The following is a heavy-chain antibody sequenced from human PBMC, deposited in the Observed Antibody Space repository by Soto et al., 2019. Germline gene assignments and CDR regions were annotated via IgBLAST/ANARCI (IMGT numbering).Heavy chain of an antibody. D-gene: IGHD2-8*02. CDR1: GYSFTGYY. J-gene: IGHJ4*02. CDR3: ARGDYGTGGYPFPDVDY. V-gene: IGHV1-2*02. Sequence: HEHLVQSGAELKRPGASLKVSCKASGYSFTGYYIHCVRQAPGQGLEWMGWINPDSGATNYAQNCQGRVTLTSDTSISTASMDLTSMTSDDTAVYYCARGDYGTGGYPFPDVDYWGQGTQVIVSS. CDR2: INPDSGAT.